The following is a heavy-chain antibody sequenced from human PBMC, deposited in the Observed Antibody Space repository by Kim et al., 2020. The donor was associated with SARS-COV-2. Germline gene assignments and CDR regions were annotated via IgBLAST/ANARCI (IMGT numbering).Heavy chain of an antibody. CDR3: ARTVVTPGIPFDY. V-gene: IGHV4-31*03. Sequence: SETLSLTCTVSGGSISSGGYYWSWIRQHPGKGLEWIGYIYYSGSTYYNPSLKSRVTISVDTSKNQFSLKLSSVTAADTAVYYCARTVVTPGIPFDYWGQGTLVTVSS. D-gene: IGHD2-21*02. CDR2: IYYSGST. J-gene: IGHJ4*02. CDR1: GGSISSGGYY.